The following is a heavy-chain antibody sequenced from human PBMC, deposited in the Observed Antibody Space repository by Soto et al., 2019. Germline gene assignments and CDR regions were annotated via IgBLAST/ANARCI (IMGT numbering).Heavy chain of an antibody. CDR1: GFSFSTYG. CDR2: TSYDGSIE. Sequence: GSLRLSCAASGFSFSTYGMHWVRQAPGKGLEWVALTSYDGSIEYYADSVKGRFTISRDNSKNTLYLQMNSLRAEDTAMYYCAKDRDSRGYDYWGQGTLVTVSS. D-gene: IGHD3-22*01. J-gene: IGHJ4*02. CDR3: AKDRDSRGYDY. V-gene: IGHV3-30*18.